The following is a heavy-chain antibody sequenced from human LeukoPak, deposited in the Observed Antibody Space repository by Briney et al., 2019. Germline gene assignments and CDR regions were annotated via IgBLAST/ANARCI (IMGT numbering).Heavy chain of an antibody. V-gene: IGHV4-34*01. CDR1: GGSFSGYY. J-gene: IGHJ4*02. Sequence: SETLSLTCAVYGGSFSGYYWSRIRQPPGKGLEWIGEINHSGSTNYNPSLKSRVTISVDTSKNQFSLKLSSVTAADTAVYYCARVRGYYYDSSGTRWGQGTLVTVSS. CDR2: INHSGST. CDR3: ARVRGYYYDSSGTR. D-gene: IGHD3-22*01.